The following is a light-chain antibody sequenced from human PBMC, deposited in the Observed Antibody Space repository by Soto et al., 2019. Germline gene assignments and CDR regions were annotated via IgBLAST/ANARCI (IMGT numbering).Light chain of an antibody. Sequence: DIQMTQSPSTLSASVGDRVTITCRASQSISSWLAWYQQKPGKAPKLLIYDASSLESGVPSSFSGSGSGTEFPLTISSLQPDDFATYYCQQYNSYSWTFGQGTNVEIK. CDR1: QSISSW. CDR3: QQYNSYSWT. CDR2: DAS. J-gene: IGKJ1*01. V-gene: IGKV1-5*01.